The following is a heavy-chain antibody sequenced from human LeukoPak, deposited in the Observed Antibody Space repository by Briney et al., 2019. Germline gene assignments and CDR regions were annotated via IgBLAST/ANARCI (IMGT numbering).Heavy chain of an antibody. Sequence: SETLSLTCTVSGGSISSYYWSWIRQPAGKGLEWIGRIYTSGSTNYNPSLKSRVTMSVDTSKNQFSLKLSSVTAADTAVYYCAREYYYDSSGYWFDPWGQGTQVTVSS. J-gene: IGHJ5*02. D-gene: IGHD3-22*01. CDR1: GGSISSYY. V-gene: IGHV4-4*07. CDR2: IYTSGST. CDR3: AREYYYDSSGYWFDP.